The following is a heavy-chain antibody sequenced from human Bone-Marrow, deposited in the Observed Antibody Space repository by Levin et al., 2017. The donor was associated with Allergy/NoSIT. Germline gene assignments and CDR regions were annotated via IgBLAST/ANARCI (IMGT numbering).Heavy chain of an antibody. V-gene: IGHV4-61*01. J-gene: IGHJ6*03. CDR2: VYYSGST. D-gene: IGHD2-2*02. Sequence: SETLSLTCTVSGGSVSSASHYWTWIRQPPGKGPEWIGYVYYSGSTTYNPSLKSRVTISVDTSKNQFSLNLSSVTAADTAVYYCAREGVVIVPVTIGFHYYYYMDLWGKGTTVTVSS. CDR3: AREGVVIVPVTIGFHYYYYMDL. CDR1: GGSVSSASHY.